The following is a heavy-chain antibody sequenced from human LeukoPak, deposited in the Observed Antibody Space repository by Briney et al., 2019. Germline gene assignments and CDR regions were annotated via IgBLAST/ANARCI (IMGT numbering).Heavy chain of an antibody. CDR1: GFTFSSYS. V-gene: IGHV3-21*01. D-gene: IGHD6-13*01. J-gene: IGHJ3*02. CDR2: ISSSSSYI. CDR3: ARDQGERRYSSSHDAFDI. Sequence: GGSLRLSCAASGFTFSSYSMNWVRQAPGKGLEWVSSISSSSSYIYYADSVKGRFTISRDNAKNSLYPQMNSLRAEDTAVYYCARDQGERRYSSSHDAFDIWGQGTMVTVSS.